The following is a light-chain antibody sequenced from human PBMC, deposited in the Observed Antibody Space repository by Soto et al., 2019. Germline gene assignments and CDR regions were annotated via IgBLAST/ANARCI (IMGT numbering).Light chain of an antibody. CDR3: QQSYSTPWT. J-gene: IGKJ1*01. Sequence: DIQMTQSPSSLSASVGDRVTITCRASQSISSYLNWYQQKPGKAPKLLIYGASTLQSGVPSRFSGSGSGTDFTLAISSLQPEDFAIYYCQQSYSTPWTFGQGTKVEIK. V-gene: IGKV1-39*01. CDR1: QSISSY. CDR2: GAS.